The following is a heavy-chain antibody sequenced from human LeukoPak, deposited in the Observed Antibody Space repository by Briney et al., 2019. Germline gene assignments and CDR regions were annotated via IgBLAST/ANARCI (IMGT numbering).Heavy chain of an antibody. CDR2: IYYSGST. Sequence: SETLSLTCTVSGGSISSYYWSWIRQPPGKGLEWIGYIYYSGSTNYNPSLKSRVTISVDTSKNQFSLKLSSVTAADTAVYYCARENGEQLVPYLYYFDYWGQGTLVTVSS. V-gene: IGHV4-59*12. CDR1: GGSISSYY. D-gene: IGHD6-6*01. J-gene: IGHJ4*02. CDR3: ARENGEQLVPYLYYFDY.